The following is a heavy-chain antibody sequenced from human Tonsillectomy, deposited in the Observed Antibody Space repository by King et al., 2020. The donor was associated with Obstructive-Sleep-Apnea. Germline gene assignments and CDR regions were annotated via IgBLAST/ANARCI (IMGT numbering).Heavy chain of an antibody. J-gene: IGHJ6*02. CDR2: ISSSSSYI. V-gene: IGHV3-21*01. Sequence: VQLVESGGGLVKPGGSLRLSCAASGFTFSSYSMNWVRQAPWKGLEWVSSISSSSSYIYYADSVKDRFTISRDNAKNSLYLQMNSLRAEDTAVYYCARDRSSGGYGMDVWGQGTTVTVSS. D-gene: IGHD6-19*01. CDR3: ARDRSSGGYGMDV. CDR1: GFTFSSYS.